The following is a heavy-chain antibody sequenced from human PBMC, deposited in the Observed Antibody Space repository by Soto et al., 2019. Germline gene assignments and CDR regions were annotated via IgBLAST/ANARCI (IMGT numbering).Heavy chain of an antibody. CDR3: ARLRYFGRADYYYGMDV. Sequence: GGSLRLSCAASGFTFSSYSMNWVRQAPGKGLEWVSSISSSSSYIYYADSVKGRFTISRDNAKNSLYLQMNSLRAEDTAVYYCARLRYFGRADYYYGMDVWGQGTTVTVSS. CDR1: GFTFSSYS. D-gene: IGHD3-9*01. CDR2: ISSSSSYI. V-gene: IGHV3-21*01. J-gene: IGHJ6*02.